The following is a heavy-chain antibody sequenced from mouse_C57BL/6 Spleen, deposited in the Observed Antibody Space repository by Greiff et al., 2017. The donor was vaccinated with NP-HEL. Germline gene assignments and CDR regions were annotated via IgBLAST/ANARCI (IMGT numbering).Heavy chain of an antibody. CDR1: GYTFTSSW. CDR2: IDPSDCYP. CDR3: ATSLPYFFMDY. D-gene: IGHD2-12*01. Sequence: VQLQQPGAELVMPGASVKLSCKASGYTFTSSWMHWVKQRPGQGLAWIGEIDPSDCYPNYNQKFKGKSTLTVDKSSSTAYMQLSSLTSEDSAVYYWATSLPYFFMDYWGQGTSVTVSS. J-gene: IGHJ4*01. V-gene: IGHV1-69*01.